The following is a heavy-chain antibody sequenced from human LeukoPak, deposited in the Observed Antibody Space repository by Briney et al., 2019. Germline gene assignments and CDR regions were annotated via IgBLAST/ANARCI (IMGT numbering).Heavy chain of an antibody. D-gene: IGHD2-15*01. CDR2: IYPGHSDT. CDR3: AGLVGAAYIDY. Sequence: GESLKISCQGSGYTFAAYWIGWVRQMPGKGLEWMGIIYPGHSDTRYSPSFQGQVTISADRSISTAVLQWSGLKASDTAMYYCAGLVGAAYIDYGGQGTLVSVPS. CDR1: GYTFAAYW. V-gene: IGHV5-51*01. J-gene: IGHJ4*02.